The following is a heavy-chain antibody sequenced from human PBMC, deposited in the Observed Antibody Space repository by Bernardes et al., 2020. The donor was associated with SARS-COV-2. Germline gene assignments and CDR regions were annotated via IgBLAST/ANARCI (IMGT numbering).Heavy chain of an antibody. Sequence: SETLSLTCTVSGDSTGDYYWSWIRQPPGKRLAYIAYIHFSGSSYYNPSLKSRVTISIDASKNQLSLKVRSVTAADTAMYYCASRYCSGTNCYQDYWGQGTLVTVSS. CDR1: GDSTGDYY. J-gene: IGHJ4*02. CDR2: IHFSGSS. V-gene: IGHV4-59*01. CDR3: ASRYCSGTNCYQDY. D-gene: IGHD2-2*01.